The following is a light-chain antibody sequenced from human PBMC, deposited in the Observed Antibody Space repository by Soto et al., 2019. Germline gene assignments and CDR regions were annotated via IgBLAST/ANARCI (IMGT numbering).Light chain of an antibody. J-gene: IGLJ1*01. CDR3: KTCDISLSGSYV. CDR2: INK. Sequence: QSVLTQPPSVSGAPGQTVTISCTGTSSNIGAGSDVHWYQQLPGAAPKLLIYINKNRPSGVPDRFSGSKSGSSASLAITGLQAEDEADYYCKTCDISLSGSYVFGTGTKVTVL. CDR1: SSNIGAGSD. V-gene: IGLV1-40*01.